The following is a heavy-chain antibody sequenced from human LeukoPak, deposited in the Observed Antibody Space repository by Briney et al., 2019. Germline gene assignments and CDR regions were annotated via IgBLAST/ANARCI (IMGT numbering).Heavy chain of an antibody. J-gene: IGHJ4*02. CDR1: GGSFSGYY. D-gene: IGHD3-10*01. CDR2: INHSGST. V-gene: IGHV4-34*01. CDR3: ARAYGSGSYRWYFDY. Sequence: PSETLSLTCAVYGGSFSGYYWSWIRQPPGKGLEWIGEINHSGSTNYNPSLKSRVTISVDTSKNQFSLKLSSVTAADTAVYYCARAYGSGSYRWYFDYWGQGTLVTVSS.